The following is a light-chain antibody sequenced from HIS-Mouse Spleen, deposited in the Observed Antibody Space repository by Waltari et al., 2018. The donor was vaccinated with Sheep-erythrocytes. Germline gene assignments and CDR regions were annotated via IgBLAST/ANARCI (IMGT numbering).Light chain of an antibody. CDR2: EGS. V-gene: IGLV2-14*02. Sequence: QSALTQPASVSGSPGQSITISCTGTSIDVGGYNLFPWYQQHPGKAPKLKIYEGSKRPSGVSNRFSGSKSGNTASLTISGLQAEDEADYYCCSYAGSYNHVFATGTKVTVL. J-gene: IGLJ1*01. CDR1: SIDVGGYNL. CDR3: CSYAGSYNHV.